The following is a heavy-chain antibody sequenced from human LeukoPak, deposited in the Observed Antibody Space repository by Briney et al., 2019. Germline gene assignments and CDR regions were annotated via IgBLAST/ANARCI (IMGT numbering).Heavy chain of an antibody. CDR3: AKDRAYSSSWYSGDC. J-gene: IGHJ4*02. CDR2: VSGSGGST. Sequence: GGSLRLSCAASGFTFSSFAMAWVRQARRKGLEWVSSVSGSGGSTSYAASVKGRFTVSSDNSKNTMYLQMNSLRVEDTAVYHCAKDRAYSSSWYSGDCWGQGTLVTVSS. CDR1: GFTFSSFA. D-gene: IGHD6-13*01. V-gene: IGHV3-23*01.